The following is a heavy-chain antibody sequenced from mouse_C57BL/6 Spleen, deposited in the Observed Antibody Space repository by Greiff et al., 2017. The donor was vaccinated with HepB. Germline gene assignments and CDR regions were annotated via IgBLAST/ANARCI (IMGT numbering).Heavy chain of an antibody. V-gene: IGHV5-9-1*02. CDR1: GFTFSSYA. J-gene: IGHJ4*01. Sequence: EVHLVESGEGLVKPGGSLKLSCAASGFTFSSYAMSWVRQTPEKRLEWVAYISSGGDYIYYADTVKGRFTISRDNARNTLYLQMSSLKSEDTAMYYCTRDGSYGNWAMDYWGQGTSVTVSS. CDR2: ISSGGDYI. D-gene: IGHD2-1*01. CDR3: TRDGSYGNWAMDY.